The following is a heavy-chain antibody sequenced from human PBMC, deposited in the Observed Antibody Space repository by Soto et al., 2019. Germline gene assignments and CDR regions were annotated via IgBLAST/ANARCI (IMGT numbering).Heavy chain of an antibody. J-gene: IGHJ6*03. CDR2: IYPGDSDT. V-gene: IGHV5-51*01. CDR1: GYSFTSYW. D-gene: IGHD6-19*01. CDR3: ARLPKVPGIAVVDYMDV. Sequence: PGESLKISCKGSGYSFTSYWIGWVRQMPGKGLEWMGIIYPGDSDTRYSPSFQGQVTISADKSISTAYLQWSSLKASDTAMYYCARLPKVPGIAVVDYMDVWGKGTTVTVSS.